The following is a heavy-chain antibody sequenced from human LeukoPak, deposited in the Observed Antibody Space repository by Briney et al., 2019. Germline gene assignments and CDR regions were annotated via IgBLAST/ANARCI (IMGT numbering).Heavy chain of an antibody. CDR2: IYYSGST. CDR3: ARGMASMVRGVIILWFDP. J-gene: IGHJ5*02. D-gene: IGHD3-10*01. CDR1: GGSISSYY. Sequence: SETLSLTCTVSGGSISSYYWSWIRQRPGKGLEWIGYIYYSGSTNYNPSLKSRVTISLDTSKNQFSLQLTSVTAADTAVYYCARGMASMVRGVIILWFDPWGQGTLITVSS. V-gene: IGHV4-59*01.